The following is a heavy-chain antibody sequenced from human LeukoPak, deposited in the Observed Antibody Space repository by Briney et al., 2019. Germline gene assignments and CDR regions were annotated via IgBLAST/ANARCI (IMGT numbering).Heavy chain of an antibody. CDR2: IYYSGST. D-gene: IGHD3-10*01. Sequence: KASETLSLTRTVSGRSISSCYWRWIRQPPGKGLEWIGYIYYSGSTNYNPSLKSRVTISVDTSKNQFSLKLRSETAAATAVYCCAGGGTSGSGSYLSWLDYWGQGTLVTVSS. V-gene: IGHV4-59*01. J-gene: IGHJ4*02. CDR3: AGGGTSGSGSYLSWLDY. CDR1: GRSISSCY.